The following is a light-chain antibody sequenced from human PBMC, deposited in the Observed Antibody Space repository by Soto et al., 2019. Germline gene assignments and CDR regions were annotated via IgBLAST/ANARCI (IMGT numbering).Light chain of an antibody. V-gene: IGKV3-15*01. J-gene: IGKJ2*01. CDR2: GAS. Sequence: EIVMTQSPATLSVSPGERATLSCRASQSVSSNLAWYQQKPGQAPRLLIYGASNRATGIPARFSGSGSGTEFTLTIRSLQSEDFAVYYCQQYNNWPPAYTFGQGTKLEIK. CDR3: QQYNNWPPAYT. CDR1: QSVSSN.